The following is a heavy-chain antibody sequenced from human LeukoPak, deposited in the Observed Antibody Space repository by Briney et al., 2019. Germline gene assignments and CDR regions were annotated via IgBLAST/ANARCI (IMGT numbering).Heavy chain of an antibody. J-gene: IGHJ4*02. CDR2: ISYDGSNE. CDR3: ASLDYGSGSYSGY. D-gene: IGHD3-10*01. Sequence: GGSLRLSCAASGFTFSSYDMHWVRQAPGKGLEWVAVISYDGSNEYSADSVKGRFTISRDNSKNTLYLQMNSLRPEDTAVYYCASLDYGSGSYSGYWGQGTLVTVSS. CDR1: GFTFSSYD. V-gene: IGHV3-30*03.